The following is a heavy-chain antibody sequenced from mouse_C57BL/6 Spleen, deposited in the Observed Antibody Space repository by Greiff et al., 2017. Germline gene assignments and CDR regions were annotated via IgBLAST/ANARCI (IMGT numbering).Heavy chain of an antibody. V-gene: IGHV1-47*01. J-gene: IGHJ2*01. CDR1: GSTFTTYP. CDR3: ARGKIEGLLFDY. CDR2: FHPYNDDT. Sequence: QVQLKQSGAELVKPGASVKMSCKASGSTFTTYPIEWLKQNHGKSLAWIGNFHPYNDDTKYNEKFKGKATLTVEKSSSPVYLELSRLPSDDSAVYYCARGKIEGLLFDYWGQGTTLTVSS. D-gene: IGHD1-1*01.